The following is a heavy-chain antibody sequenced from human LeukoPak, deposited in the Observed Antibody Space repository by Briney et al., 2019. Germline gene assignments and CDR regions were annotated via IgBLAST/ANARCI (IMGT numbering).Heavy chain of an antibody. Sequence: SETLSLTCTVSGGPISSYYWSWIRQPPGKGLEWIGYIYYSGSTNYNPSLKSRVTISVDTSKNQFSLKLSSVTAADTAVYYCASNNWNSGDYWGQGTLVTVSS. V-gene: IGHV4-59*01. D-gene: IGHD1-7*01. CDR2: IYYSGST. CDR3: ASNNWNSGDY. CDR1: GGPISSYY. J-gene: IGHJ4*02.